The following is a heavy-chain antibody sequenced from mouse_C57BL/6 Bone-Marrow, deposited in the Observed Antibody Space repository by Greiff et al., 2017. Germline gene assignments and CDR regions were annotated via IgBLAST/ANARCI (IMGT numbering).Heavy chain of an antibody. Sequence: EVMLVESGGDLVKPGGSLKLSCAASGFTFSSYGMSWVRQTPDKRLEWVATISSGGSYPYYPDSVKGRFTISRDNAKNTLYLQMSSLKSEDTAMYYCARRPERYGSSYGYWYFDVWGTGTTVTVSS. J-gene: IGHJ1*03. CDR3: ARRPERYGSSYGYWYFDV. V-gene: IGHV5-6*02. CDR1: GFTFSSYG. CDR2: ISSGGSYP. D-gene: IGHD1-1*01.